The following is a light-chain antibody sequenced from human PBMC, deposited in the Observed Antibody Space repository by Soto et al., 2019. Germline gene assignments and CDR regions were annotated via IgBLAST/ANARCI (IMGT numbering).Light chain of an antibody. Sequence: DLQMTQSPSTVSAYVGDSVTITCRASQSITTWLAWYQQRPGKAPKLLIYDVSSLQSGVPSRFSGSGSGTEFTLTISSLQPDDFATYYCQQYNSYSWTFGQGTKVDI. J-gene: IGKJ1*01. V-gene: IGKV1-5*01. CDR1: QSITTW. CDR2: DVS. CDR3: QQYNSYSWT.